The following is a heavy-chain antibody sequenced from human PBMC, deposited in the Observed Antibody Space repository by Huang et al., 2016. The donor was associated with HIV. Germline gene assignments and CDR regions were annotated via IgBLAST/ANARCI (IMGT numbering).Heavy chain of an antibody. CDR1: GFTVRGTY. V-gene: IGHV3-53*01. CDR2: IDSGGTK. CDR3: ARGGNTVGYFDN. J-gene: IGHJ4*02. Sequence: EVQLVESGGGLIQPGGSLRLSCAASGFTVRGTYMSWVRQARRKGLDWVSVIDSGGTKYFADSVKGRFTFSRDNSKNTVYLQMNSLRADDTAVYYCARGGNTVGYFDNWGQGTLVTVSS. D-gene: IGHD1-26*01.